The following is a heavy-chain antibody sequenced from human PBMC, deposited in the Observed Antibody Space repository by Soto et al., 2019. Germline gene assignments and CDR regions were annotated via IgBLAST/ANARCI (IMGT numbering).Heavy chain of an antibody. V-gene: IGHV4-38-2*01. CDR3: ARVHVMVVAGSTFDY. CDR2: IYHGGTT. CDR1: GYSIIDPSY. J-gene: IGHJ4*01. Sequence: EPRSLTCPVSGYSIIDPSYCSCLRQAPGKGPEWIASIYHGGTTFYNPSLKSRISISVDTSNNQFSLKLRSVTAEDTAVYYCARVHVMVVAGSTFDYWGHGSLVTVSS. D-gene: IGHD2-21*02.